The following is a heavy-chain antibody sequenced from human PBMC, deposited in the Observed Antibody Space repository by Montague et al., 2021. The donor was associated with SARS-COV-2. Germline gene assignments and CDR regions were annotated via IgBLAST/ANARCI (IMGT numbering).Heavy chain of an antibody. J-gene: IGHJ3*02. D-gene: IGHD5-18*01. CDR1: GGSISSSNW. CDR3: AERGYSYGWGAFDI. V-gene: IGHV4-4*02. CDR2: IYHSGST. Sequence: SETLSLTCAVSGGSISSSNWCSWVHQPPGKGQELIGEIYHSGSTNYNPSLKSRVTISEDKSKNQFSLQMSSVTAADTAVYYCAERGYSYGWGAFDIWGQGTMVTVSS.